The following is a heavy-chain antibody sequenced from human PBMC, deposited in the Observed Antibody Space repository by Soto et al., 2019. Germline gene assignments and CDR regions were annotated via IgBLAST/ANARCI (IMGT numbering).Heavy chain of an antibody. J-gene: IGHJ6*03. V-gene: IGHV4-59*08. CDR1: C. Sequence: CGSWIRKPPGKGLEWIGYIYYSGSTNYNPSLKSRVTISVDTSKNQFSLKLSSVTAADTAVYYCARHLPEYSGYDSYYYYYMDVWGKGTTVTVSS. CDR3: ARHLPEYSGYDSYYYYYMDV. D-gene: IGHD5-12*01. CDR2: IYYSGST.